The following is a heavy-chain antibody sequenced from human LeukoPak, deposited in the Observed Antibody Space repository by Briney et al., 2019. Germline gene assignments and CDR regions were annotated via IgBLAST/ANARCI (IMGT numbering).Heavy chain of an antibody. Sequence: GGSLRLSCVVSGYTFTNYWMSWVRQAPGEGREWVANIGEDGSEKYHVDSVRGRFTISRDNAKNSLYLQMNSLRAEDTAVYYCVRDPTRAECRSGSCYLDYWGQGALVSVSS. J-gene: IGHJ4*02. V-gene: IGHV3-7*03. CDR3: VRDPTRAECRSGSCYLDY. CDR1: GYTFTNYW. D-gene: IGHD2-15*01. CDR2: IGEDGSEK.